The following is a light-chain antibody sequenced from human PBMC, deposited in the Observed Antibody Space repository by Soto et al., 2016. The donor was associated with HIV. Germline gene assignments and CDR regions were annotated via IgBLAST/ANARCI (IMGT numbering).Light chain of an antibody. J-gene: IGLJ3*02. CDR2: DDS. CDR3: QVWAGGSDPWV. CDR1: NIGSKS. Sequence: SYVLTQSPSVSVAPGKTARIACGGNNIGSKSVHWYQQKPGQAPVLVVYDDSDRPSGIPERFSGSNSGNSATLTISRVEAGDEADYYCQVWAGGSDPWVFGGGTRLTVL. V-gene: IGLV3-21*03.